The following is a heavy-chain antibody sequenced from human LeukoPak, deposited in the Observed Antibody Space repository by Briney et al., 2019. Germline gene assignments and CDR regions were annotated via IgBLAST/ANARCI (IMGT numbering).Heavy chain of an antibody. V-gene: IGHV4-30-2*01. Sequence: SETLSLTCTVSGGSISSGGYYWSWIRQPPGKGLEWIGYIYHSGSTYYNPSLKSRVTISVDRSKNQFSLKLSSVTAADTAVYYCAGPIVGATGLFDYWGQGTLVTVSS. CDR2: IYHSGST. D-gene: IGHD1-26*01. J-gene: IGHJ4*02. CDR1: GGSISSGGYY. CDR3: AGPIVGATGLFDY.